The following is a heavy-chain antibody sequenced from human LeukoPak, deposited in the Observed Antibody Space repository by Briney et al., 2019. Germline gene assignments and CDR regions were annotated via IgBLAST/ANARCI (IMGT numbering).Heavy chain of an antibody. Sequence: GGSLRLSCAASGFTFSSYAMSWVRQAPGKGLEWVSAISGSGGSTYYAASVKGRFTISRDNSKNTLYLQMNSLRAEDTAVYYCAKDRMRYCSGGSCYPLDYWGQGTLVTVSS. CDR3: AKDRMRYCSGGSCYPLDY. V-gene: IGHV3-23*01. D-gene: IGHD2-15*01. J-gene: IGHJ4*02. CDR1: GFTFSSYA. CDR2: ISGSGGST.